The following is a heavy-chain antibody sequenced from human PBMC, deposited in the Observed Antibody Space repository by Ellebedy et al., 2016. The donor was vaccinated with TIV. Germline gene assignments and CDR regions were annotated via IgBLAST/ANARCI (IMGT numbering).Heavy chain of an antibody. CDR2: VIGSVSDT. Sequence: GESLKISFVASGFTFRGFAMHWVRQYPGKGLECVSPVIGSVSDTIYADSVRGRLTISRDNSRNTVYLQMNSLTVDDTGVYYCAKAGYNENQKNNWFDLWGQGTLVTVSS. CDR1: GFTFRGFA. V-gene: IGHV3-23*01. CDR3: AKAGYNENQKNNWFDL. J-gene: IGHJ5*02. D-gene: IGHD5-18*01.